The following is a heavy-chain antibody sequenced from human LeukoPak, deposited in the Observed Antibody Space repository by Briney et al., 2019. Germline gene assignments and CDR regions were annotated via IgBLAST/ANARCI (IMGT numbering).Heavy chain of an antibody. CDR2: IRYDGTNK. CDR3: ARAPREYSYGTYYFDY. D-gene: IGHD5-18*01. Sequence: GGSLRLSCAASGFTFSSYGMHWVRRAPGKGLEWVTFIRYDGTNKYYADSVKGRFTISRDNAKNTLYLQMNSLRAEDTAVYYCARAPREYSYGTYYFDYWGQGTLVTVSS. V-gene: IGHV3-30*02. J-gene: IGHJ4*02. CDR1: GFTFSSYG.